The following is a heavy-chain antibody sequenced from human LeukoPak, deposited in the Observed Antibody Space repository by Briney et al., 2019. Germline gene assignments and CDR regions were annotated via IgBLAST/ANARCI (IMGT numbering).Heavy chain of an antibody. CDR1: GFTFSSYA. V-gene: IGHV3-30*04. CDR3: IVLAVTGTLGFDY. CDR2: ISYDGSNK. D-gene: IGHD6-19*01. J-gene: IGHJ4*02. Sequence: PGRSLRLSCAASGFTFSSYAMHWVRQAPGKGLEWVAVISYDGSNKYYADSVKGRFTISRDNSKNTLYLQMNSLRAEDTAVYYCIVLAVTGTLGFDYWGQGTLVTVSS.